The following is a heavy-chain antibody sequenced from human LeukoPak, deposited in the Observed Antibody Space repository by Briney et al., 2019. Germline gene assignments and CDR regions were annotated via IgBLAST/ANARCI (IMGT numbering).Heavy chain of an antibody. D-gene: IGHD3-9*01. CDR1: GDSISGSSFY. CDR2: VFYSGST. CDR3: ARLDKRVHNTFDI. V-gene: IGHV4-39*01. Sequence: PSETLSLTCTVSGDSISGSSFYWAWIRQPPGKGLEYIGSVFYSGSTYYNPSLRSRVTFSVDTSKNQFSLKLTSVTPADTAVYYCARLDKRVHNTFDIWGQGTMVTVSS. J-gene: IGHJ3*02.